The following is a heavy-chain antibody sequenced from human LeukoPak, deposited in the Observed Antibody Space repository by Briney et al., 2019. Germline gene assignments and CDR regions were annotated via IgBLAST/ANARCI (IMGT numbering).Heavy chain of an antibody. CDR2: ISAYNGNT. V-gene: IGHV1-18*01. D-gene: IGHD6-13*01. Sequence: ASVKVSCKASGYTCTSYGISWVRQSPGQGLEWMGWISAYNGNTNYAQKLQGRVTMTTDTSTSTAYMELRSLRSDDTAVYYCARDSRIRGFDYWGQGTLVTVSS. CDR3: ARDSRIRGFDY. J-gene: IGHJ4*02. CDR1: GYTCTSYG.